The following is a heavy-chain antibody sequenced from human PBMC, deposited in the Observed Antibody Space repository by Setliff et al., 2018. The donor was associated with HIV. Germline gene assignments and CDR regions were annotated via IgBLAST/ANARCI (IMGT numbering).Heavy chain of an antibody. CDR1: GFTFRTYA. J-gene: IGHJ4*02. CDR2: ISDSGGST. CDR3: AKPRHSYDVSGYHSYFGY. Sequence: GGSLRLSCAASGFTFRTYAMSWVRQAPGKGLEWVSSISDSGGSTYYADSGKGRFTISRDNSKNTLFLQMNSLRVDDTAVYYCAKPRHSYDVSGYHSYFGYWGQGTLVTVSS. D-gene: IGHD3-22*01. V-gene: IGHV3-23*01.